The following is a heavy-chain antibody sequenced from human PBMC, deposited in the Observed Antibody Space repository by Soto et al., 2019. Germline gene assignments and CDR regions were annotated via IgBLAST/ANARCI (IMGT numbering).Heavy chain of an antibody. CDR2: IGTAGDP. CDR1: AFTFSRKD. J-gene: IGHJ4*02. D-gene: IGHD5-18*01. CDR3: VKDGGGVRYNYNIRGDS. V-gene: IGHV3-13*05. Sequence: EVQLVDSGGGLVQPGGSLRLSCAASAFTFSRKDMHWVRQGTGRGLEWVSGIGTAGDPKSPGSVKGRFTISRDNSRSTVFLQMNSLRREDTAMYYCVKDGGGVRYNYNIRGDSWGQGTQVTVSS.